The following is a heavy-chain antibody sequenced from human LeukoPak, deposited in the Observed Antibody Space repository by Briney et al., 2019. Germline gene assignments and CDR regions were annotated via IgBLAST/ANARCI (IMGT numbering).Heavy chain of an antibody. CDR2: IYNNENT. D-gene: IGHD2-2*01. CDR1: GGFISTYY. V-gene: IGHV4-59*01. CDR3: ARDTSLGMPQWFDP. Sequence: PSETLSLTCTVSGGFISTYYWSWIRQPPGKGLEWIAYIYNNENTKYNPSLKSRVTISVDTSKNKFSLKLRSVPPAATAVYYCARDTSLGMPQWFDPWGQGALVTISS. J-gene: IGHJ5*02.